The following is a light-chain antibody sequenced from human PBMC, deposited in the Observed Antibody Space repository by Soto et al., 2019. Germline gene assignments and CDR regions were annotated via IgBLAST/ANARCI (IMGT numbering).Light chain of an antibody. CDR3: QQRSNRPPGIT. Sequence: DIQMTQSPSTLSASVGDRVTITCRASQSISSWLAWYQQKPGKAPKLLIYKASSLESGVPSRFSGSGSGTEFTLTISSLQPDDFAVYYCQQRSNRPPGITFGQGTRLEIK. CDR2: KAS. CDR1: QSISSW. J-gene: IGKJ5*01. V-gene: IGKV1-5*03.